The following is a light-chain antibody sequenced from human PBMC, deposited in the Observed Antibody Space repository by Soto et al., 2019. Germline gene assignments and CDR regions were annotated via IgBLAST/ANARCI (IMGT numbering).Light chain of an antibody. Sequence: DIVLTQSPATLSLSPGERATLSCRASQSVSSYLAWYQHKPGQAPRLLIYHASNRATGIPARFSGSGSGTDFTLTISSLEPEDFAVYYCQQSGKRQGTFGRGTQIEIK. CDR3: QQSGKRQGT. V-gene: IGKV3-11*01. J-gene: IGKJ1*01. CDR1: QSVSSY. CDR2: HAS.